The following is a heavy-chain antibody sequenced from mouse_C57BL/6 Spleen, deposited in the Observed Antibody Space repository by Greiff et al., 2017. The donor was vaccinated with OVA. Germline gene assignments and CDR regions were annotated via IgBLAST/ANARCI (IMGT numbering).Heavy chain of an antibody. Sequence: QVQLQQPGAELVRPGTSVKLSCKASGYTFTSYWMHLVKQRPGQGLEWIGVIDPSDSYTNYNQKFKGKATLTVDTSSSTAYMQLSSLTSEDSAVYYCARVGVYDYDGGYFDYWGQGTTLTVSS. J-gene: IGHJ2*01. CDR1: GYTFTSYW. CDR2: IDPSDSYT. CDR3: ARVGVYDYDGGYFDY. D-gene: IGHD2-4*01. V-gene: IGHV1-59*01.